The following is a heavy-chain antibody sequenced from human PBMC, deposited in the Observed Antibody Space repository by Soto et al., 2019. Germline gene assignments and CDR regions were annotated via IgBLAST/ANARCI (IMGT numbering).Heavy chain of an antibody. CDR2: IWYDGSNR. V-gene: IGHV3-33*01. D-gene: IGHD1-7*01. Sequence: LRLSCAASGFTISTHGMHWVRQAPGKGLEWVANIWYDGSNRFYADSVKGRFTISKDNSKNTLYLQMSSLRAEDTAVYYCAAATTWNFHFHYWGQGTQVTVSS. J-gene: IGHJ4*02. CDR3: AAATTWNFHFHY. CDR1: GFTISTHG.